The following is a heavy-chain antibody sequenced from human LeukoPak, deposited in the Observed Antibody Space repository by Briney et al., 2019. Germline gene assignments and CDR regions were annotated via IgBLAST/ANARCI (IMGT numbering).Heavy chain of an antibody. D-gene: IGHD3-9*01. CDR3: AKDYDILTGYYFGQVDY. CDR2: ISGSGGST. V-gene: IGHV3-23*01. Sequence: GGSLRLSCAASGFTFSSYAMSWVRQAPGKGLEWVSAISGSGGSTYYADSVKGRFTISRDNSKNTMYLQMNSLRAEDTAVYYCAKDYDILTGYYFGQVDYWGQGTLVTVSS. CDR1: GFTFSSYA. J-gene: IGHJ4*02.